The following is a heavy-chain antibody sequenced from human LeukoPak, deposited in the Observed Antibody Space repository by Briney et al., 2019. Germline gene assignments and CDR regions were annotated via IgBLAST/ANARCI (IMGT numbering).Heavy chain of an antibody. CDR3: ARSTHLDSSSWYPLGY. V-gene: IGHV3-48*01. D-gene: IGHD6-13*01. Sequence: GGSLRLSCAASGFTFSSYSMNWVRQAPGKGLEWVSYISSSGSTIYYADSVKGRFTISRDNAKNSLYLQMNSLRADDTAVYYCARSTHLDSSSWYPLGYWGQGTLVTVPS. J-gene: IGHJ4*02. CDR2: ISSSGSTI. CDR1: GFTFSSYS.